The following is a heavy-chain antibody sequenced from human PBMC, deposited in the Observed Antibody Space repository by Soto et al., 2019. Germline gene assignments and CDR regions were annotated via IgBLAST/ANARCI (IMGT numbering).Heavy chain of an antibody. CDR1: GYSFTSYW. CDR3: ARRFPYSSSSGRYYYYGMDV. CDR2: IYPGDSDT. D-gene: IGHD6-6*01. J-gene: IGHJ6*02. V-gene: IGHV5-51*01. Sequence: PGESLKISCKGSGYSFTSYWIGWVRQMPGKGLEWMGIIYPGDSDTRYSPSFQGQVTISADKSISTAYLQWSSLKASDTAMYYCARRFPYSSSSGRYYYYGMDVWGQGTTVTVPS.